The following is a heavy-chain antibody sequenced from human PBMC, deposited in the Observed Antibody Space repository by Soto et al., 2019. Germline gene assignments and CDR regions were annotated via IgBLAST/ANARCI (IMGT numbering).Heavy chain of an antibody. J-gene: IGHJ5*02. V-gene: IGHV4-4*07. Sequence: QVQLQESGTGLVKPSGTLSLTCNVSGGSISTYYWTWIRQPAGKGLEWIGRIYASGSPNYNPSLKSRVIMSVDTSKNQFSRTMSSVTAADTAMYYCARSAVPRGGWFRPWGQGILVTVSP. CDR2: IYASGSP. D-gene: IGHD2-15*01. CDR3: ARSAVPRGGWFRP. CDR1: GGSISTYY.